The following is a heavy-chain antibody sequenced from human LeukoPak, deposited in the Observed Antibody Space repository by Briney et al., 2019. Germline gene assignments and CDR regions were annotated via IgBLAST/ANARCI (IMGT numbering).Heavy chain of an antibody. D-gene: IGHD3-22*01. Sequence: AGSLRLSCAASGFTFSSYGMHWVRQAPGKGLEWVAFIRYDGSNKYYADSVKGRFTISRDNSKNTLYLQMNSPRAEDTAVYYCAKGHAYYYDSSGYPVAFDIWGQGRMVTVSS. CDR3: AKGHAYYYDSSGYPVAFDI. V-gene: IGHV3-30*02. CDR2: IRYDGSNK. J-gene: IGHJ3*02. CDR1: GFTFSSYG.